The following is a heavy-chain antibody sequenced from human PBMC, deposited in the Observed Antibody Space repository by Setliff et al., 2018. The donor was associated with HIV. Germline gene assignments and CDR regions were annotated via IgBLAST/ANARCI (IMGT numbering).Heavy chain of an antibody. CDR2: IIPMFGTP. CDR3: SLEEGGVWSP. CDR1: GGAFNNYA. Sequence: GASVKVSCKASGGAFNNYAFNWVRQVPGQGLEWVGGIIPMFGTPSYAQNFQGRVTITADESTNTAYLEVNSLTYEDAAIYYCSLEEGGVWSPWGPGTQVTVSS. J-gene: IGHJ1*01. D-gene: IGHD3-16*01. V-gene: IGHV1-69*13.